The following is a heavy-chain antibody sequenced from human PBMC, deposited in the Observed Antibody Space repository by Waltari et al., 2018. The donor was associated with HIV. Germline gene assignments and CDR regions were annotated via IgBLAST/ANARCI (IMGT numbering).Heavy chain of an antibody. CDR3: ALYCSGGNCFFDY. Sequence: QEQLVQSGAEVKKPGASVKVSCKAYGYTLPDYDLHWVLQAPGQGLEWMGWINPKSGGTNYAQKFQGRVTMTRDTSISTAYMELSSLRSDDTAVYYCALYCSGGNCFFDYWGQGTLVTVSS. J-gene: IGHJ4*02. CDR2: INPKSGGT. CDR1: GYTLPDYD. D-gene: IGHD2-15*01. V-gene: IGHV1-2*02.